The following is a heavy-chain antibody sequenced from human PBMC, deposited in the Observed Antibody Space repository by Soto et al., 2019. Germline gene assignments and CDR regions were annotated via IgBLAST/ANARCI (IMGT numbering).Heavy chain of an antibody. CDR1: GFTFSSYA. J-gene: IGHJ1*01. CDR3: ATPYYFNH. Sequence: LRLSCAASGFTFSSYAMNWVRQAPGKGLEWLSSISDDSSYIDYADSLRGRFTVSRDNARNSLYLQIDSLGVEDTAVYYCATPYYFNHWGPGTLVTVSS. D-gene: IGHD3-16*01. CDR2: ISDDSSYI. V-gene: IGHV3-21*06.